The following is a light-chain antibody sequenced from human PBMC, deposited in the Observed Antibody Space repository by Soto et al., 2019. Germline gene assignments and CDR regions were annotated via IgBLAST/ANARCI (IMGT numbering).Light chain of an antibody. CDR1: QSVSSY. CDR3: QQRNSWPLT. V-gene: IGKV3-11*01. Sequence: EIVLTQSPATLSLSPWEGATLSCRASQSVSSYLAWYQQKPGQPPRLLISDASNRATGIPARFSGSGSGTDFSLTISSLEPEDFAVYYCQQRNSWPLTFGGGTKVDIK. CDR2: DAS. J-gene: IGKJ4*01.